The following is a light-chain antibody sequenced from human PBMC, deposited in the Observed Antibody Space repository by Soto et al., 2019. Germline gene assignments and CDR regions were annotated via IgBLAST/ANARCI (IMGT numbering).Light chain of an antibody. CDR3: CSYTSSSTRV. Sequence: QSALTQPASVSGSPGQSITISCTGTSSDVGGYNFVSWYQQHPGKAPKLMIYEVSNRPSGVSKRFSGSMSGNTASLTISGLQAEDEAYYYCCSYTSSSTRVFGGGTKLTVL. CDR2: EVS. CDR1: SSDVGGYNF. J-gene: IGLJ3*02. V-gene: IGLV2-14*01.